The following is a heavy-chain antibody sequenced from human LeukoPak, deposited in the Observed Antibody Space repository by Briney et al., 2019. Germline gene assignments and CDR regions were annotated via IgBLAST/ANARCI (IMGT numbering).Heavy chain of an antibody. CDR3: ARHSYYDSSGFDY. D-gene: IGHD3-22*01. CDR2: IYYSGST. CDR1: GGSFSAFY. V-gene: IGHV4-59*08. Sequence: SETLSLTCAVYGGSFSAFYWSWIRQPPGKGLEWIGYIYYSGSTNYNPSLKSRVTISVDTSKNQFSLKLSSVTAADTAVYYCARHSYYDSSGFDYWGQGTLVAVSS. J-gene: IGHJ4*02.